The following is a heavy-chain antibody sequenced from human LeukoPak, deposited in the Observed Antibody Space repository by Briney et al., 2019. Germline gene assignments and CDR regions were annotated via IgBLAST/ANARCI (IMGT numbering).Heavy chain of an antibody. CDR3: AKDRYAWTSGYSYNPFDY. CDR2: ISGSGTST. V-gene: IGHV3-23*01. CDR1: GFTFSSYA. J-gene: IGHJ4*02. D-gene: IGHD5-18*01. Sequence: WGSLRLSCATSGFTFSSYAMSWVRQAPGKGLEWVSVISGSGTSTFYADSVKGRFTISRDNSKKTLYLQMNSLRAEDTAVYYCAKDRYAWTSGYSYNPFDYWGQGTLVTVSS.